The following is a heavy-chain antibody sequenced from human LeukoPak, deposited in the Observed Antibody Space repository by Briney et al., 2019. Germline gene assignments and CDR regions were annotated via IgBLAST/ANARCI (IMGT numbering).Heavy chain of an antibody. V-gene: IGHV4-59*01. CDR3: ASGILTGLDYFDY. CDR1: GGSISDYY. Sequence: PSETLSLTCSVSGGSISDYYWSWIRQPPGKGLEWIGCVHYSGNTNYNPSLKSRVTISVDTSKNQFSLRLTSVTAADTAVYYCASGILTGLDYFDYWGQGILVIFSS. CDR2: VHYSGNT. D-gene: IGHD3-9*01. J-gene: IGHJ4*02.